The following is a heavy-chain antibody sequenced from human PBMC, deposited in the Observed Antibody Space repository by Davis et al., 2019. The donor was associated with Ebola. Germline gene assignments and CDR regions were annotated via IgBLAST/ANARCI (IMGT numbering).Heavy chain of an antibody. CDR3: AIGSYAFY. Sequence: GESLKISCAASGFTFSSYAMHWVRPAPGKGLEWVAVISYDGSNKYYADSVKGRFTISRDNSKNTLYLQMNSLRAEDTAVYYCAIGSYAFYWGQGTLVTVSS. V-gene: IGHV3-30-3*01. D-gene: IGHD2-2*01. J-gene: IGHJ4*02. CDR1: GFTFSSYA. CDR2: ISYDGSNK.